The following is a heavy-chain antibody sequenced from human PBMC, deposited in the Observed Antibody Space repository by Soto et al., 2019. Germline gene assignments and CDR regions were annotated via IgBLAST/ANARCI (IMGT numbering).Heavy chain of an antibody. J-gene: IGHJ4*02. CDR2: IYYSGST. CDR1: GGSVSSGSYY. D-gene: IGHD3-3*01. V-gene: IGHV4-61*01. CDR3: ARRTYYDFWSGHEKFDY. Sequence: PSETLSLTCTVSGGSVSSGSYYWSWIRQPPGKGLEWIGYIYYSGSTNYNPSLKSRVTISVDTSKNQFSLKLSSVTAADTAVYYCARRTYYDFWSGHEKFDYWGQGTLVTVSS.